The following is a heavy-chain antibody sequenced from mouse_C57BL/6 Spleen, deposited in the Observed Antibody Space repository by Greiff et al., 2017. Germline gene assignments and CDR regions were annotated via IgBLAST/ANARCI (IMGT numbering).Heavy chain of an antibody. V-gene: IGHV14-1*01. CDR1: GFNFKDYY. J-gene: IGHJ3*01. D-gene: IGHD1-1*01. CDR2: IDPEDGDT. CDR3: TRVSVCYGSNYEFAY. Sequence: EVQLQQSGAELVRPGASVKLSCTASGFNFKDYYMHWVKQRPEQGLEWIGRIDPEDGDTEYAPKFQGKATMTADTSSNTAYLQLSSLTSEDTAVYYCTRVSVCYGSNYEFAYWGQGTLVTVSA.